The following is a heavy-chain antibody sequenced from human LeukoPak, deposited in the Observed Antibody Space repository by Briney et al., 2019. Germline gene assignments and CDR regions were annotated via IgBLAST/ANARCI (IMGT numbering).Heavy chain of an antibody. Sequence: SETLSLTCTVSGGSISSSSYYWGWIRQPPGKGLEWIGSIYYSGSTYYNPSLKSRVTKSVDTSKNQFSLKLSSVTAADTAVYYCATITIFGVVIISWGQGTLVTVSS. D-gene: IGHD3-3*01. V-gene: IGHV4-39*07. CDR2: IYYSGST. CDR1: GGSISSSSYY. J-gene: IGHJ4*02. CDR3: ATITIFGVVIIS.